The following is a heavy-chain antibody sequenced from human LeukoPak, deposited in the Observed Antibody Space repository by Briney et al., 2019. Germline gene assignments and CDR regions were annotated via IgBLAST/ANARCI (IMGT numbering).Heavy chain of an antibody. J-gene: IGHJ4*02. Sequence: GGSLRLSCAASGFTFSSYSMNWVRQVPGKGLEWVSAISGSVTTTYYADSVKGRFTISRDNSKNTLYLQMNSLRAEDTAIYYCAKDPGYSGYDYFDYWGQGTLVTVSS. CDR3: AKDPGYSGYDYFDY. V-gene: IGHV3-23*01. CDR2: ISGSVTTT. CDR1: GFTFSSYS. D-gene: IGHD5-12*01.